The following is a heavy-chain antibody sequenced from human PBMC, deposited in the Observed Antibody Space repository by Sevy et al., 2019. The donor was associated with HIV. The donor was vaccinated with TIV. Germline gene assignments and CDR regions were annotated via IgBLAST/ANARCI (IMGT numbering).Heavy chain of an antibody. CDR2: ISSSGSTI. CDR3: ARDNLRVDTAMEPDYYYYYGMDV. CDR1: GFTFSDYY. D-gene: IGHD5-18*01. V-gene: IGHV3-11*01. Sequence: GGSLRLSCAASGFTFSDYYMSWIRQAPGKGLEWVSYISSSGSTIYYADSGKGRFTISRDNAKNSLYLQMNSLRAEDTAVYYCARDNLRVDTAMEPDYYYYYGMDVWGQGTTVTVSS. J-gene: IGHJ6*02.